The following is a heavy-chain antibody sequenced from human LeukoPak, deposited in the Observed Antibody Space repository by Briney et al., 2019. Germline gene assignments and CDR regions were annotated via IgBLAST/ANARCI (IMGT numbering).Heavy chain of an antibody. CDR1: GFTFSSYW. Sequence: GGSLRLSCAASGFTFSSYWMSWVRQAPGKGLEWVANIKQDGSEKYYVDSMKGRFTISRDNAKNSLYLQMNSLRAEDTALYYCAKKWENYYGSGSYYNAHAFDIWGQGTMVTVSS. V-gene: IGHV3-7*03. CDR3: AKKWENYYGSGSYYNAHAFDI. J-gene: IGHJ3*02. D-gene: IGHD3-10*01. CDR2: IKQDGSEK.